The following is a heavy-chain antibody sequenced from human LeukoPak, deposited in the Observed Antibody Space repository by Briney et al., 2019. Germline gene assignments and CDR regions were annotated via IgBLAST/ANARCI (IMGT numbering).Heavy chain of an antibody. J-gene: IGHJ6*02. V-gene: IGHV1-18*01. Sequence: ASVKVSCKVSGYTLTELSMHWVRQAPGQGLEWMGWISAYNGNTNYAQKLQGRVTMTTDTSTSTAYMELRSLRSDDTAVYYCARKDSSSWYPPYYYYGMDVWGQGTTVTVSS. D-gene: IGHD6-13*01. CDR2: ISAYNGNT. CDR1: GYTLTELS. CDR3: ARKDSSSWYPPYYYYGMDV.